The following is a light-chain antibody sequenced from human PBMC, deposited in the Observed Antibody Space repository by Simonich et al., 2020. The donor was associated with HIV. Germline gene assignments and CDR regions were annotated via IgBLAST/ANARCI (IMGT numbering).Light chain of an antibody. CDR1: QSISSW. CDR2: KAS. V-gene: IGKV1-5*03. CDR3: QQYNSYSST. Sequence: DIQMTQSPSPLSASVGDRVPTTFRASQSISSWLAWYQQKPGKAPKLLIYKASSLESGVPSRFSGSGSGTEFTLTISSLQPDDFATYYCQQYNSYSSTFGGGTKVEIK. J-gene: IGKJ4*01.